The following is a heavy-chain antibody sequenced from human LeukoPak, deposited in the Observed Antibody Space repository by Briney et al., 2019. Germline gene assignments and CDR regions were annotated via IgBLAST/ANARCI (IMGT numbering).Heavy chain of an antibody. D-gene: IGHD4-17*01. Sequence: SETLSLTCSVSGDSFTGYYLNWVRQPPGKGLEWIGYVYYSGSETDSNPSLKSRVAMSVDSSKNQFSLKLNPVSAADTAVYYCARQMTTLTMGRTFDKWGQGTTVIVSS. J-gene: IGHJ3*02. CDR2: VYYSGSET. V-gene: IGHV4-59*01. CDR3: ARQMTTLTMGRTFDK. CDR1: GDSFTGYY.